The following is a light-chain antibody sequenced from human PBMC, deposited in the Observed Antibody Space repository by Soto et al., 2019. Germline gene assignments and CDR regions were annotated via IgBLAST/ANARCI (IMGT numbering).Light chain of an antibody. J-gene: IGKJ5*01. V-gene: IGKV1-39*01. CDR3: QHIYSPPHT. CDR2: AAS. Sequence: IQMTQSPSSLSASVGDRVTITCRASKTINNYLNWYRQKPGKAPQVLIYAASNLETGVPSRFSGSGSGTDFTLTISSLQPEDSATYYCQHIYSPPHTLGQGTRLEIK. CDR1: KTINNY.